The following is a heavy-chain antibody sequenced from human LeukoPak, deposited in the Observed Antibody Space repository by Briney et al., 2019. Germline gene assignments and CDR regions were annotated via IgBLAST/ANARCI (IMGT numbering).Heavy chain of an antibody. CDR1: GGTFSSYA. D-gene: IGHD3-22*01. J-gene: IGHJ4*02. CDR3: ASTPYDSSGYLRP. V-gene: IGHV1-69*05. Sequence: GASVKVSCKASGGTFSSYAISWVRQAPGQGLEWMGRIIPIFGTANYAQKFQGRVTITTDESTSTAYMELSSLRSEDTAVYYCASTPYDSSGYLRPWSQGTLVTVSS. CDR2: IIPIFGTA.